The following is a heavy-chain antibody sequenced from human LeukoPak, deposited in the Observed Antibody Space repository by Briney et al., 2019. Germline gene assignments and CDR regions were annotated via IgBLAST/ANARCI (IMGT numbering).Heavy chain of an antibody. CDR1: GFTFSSYS. V-gene: IGHV3-21*01. CDR3: ARDGSWGYAFDI. J-gene: IGHJ3*02. CDR2: ISSSSSYI. D-gene: IGHD3-10*01. Sequence: GGSLRLSCAASGFTFSSYSMNWVRQAPGKGLEWVSSISSSSSYIYYADSVKGRFTISRDNAKNSLYLQMNSLRAEDTAVYYCARDGSWGYAFDIWGQGTMVTVSS.